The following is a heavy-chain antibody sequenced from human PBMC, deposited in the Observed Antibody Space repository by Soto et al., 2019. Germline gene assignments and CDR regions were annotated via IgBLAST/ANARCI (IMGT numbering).Heavy chain of an antibody. CDR1: GFTFSNYA. J-gene: IGHJ4*02. D-gene: IGHD2-2*01. Sequence: EVQVLESGGGLVQPGGSLRLSCAASGFTFSNYAMNWVRQAPGKGLEWVSTISDSGSTYYADSVKGRFTVSRDNSKNTLYLQMNNLRAEDTAVYYCAKGGEGICSSTSCLYYFDYWGQGTLVTVSS. CDR3: AKGGEGICSSTSCLYYFDY. V-gene: IGHV3-23*01. CDR2: ISDSGST.